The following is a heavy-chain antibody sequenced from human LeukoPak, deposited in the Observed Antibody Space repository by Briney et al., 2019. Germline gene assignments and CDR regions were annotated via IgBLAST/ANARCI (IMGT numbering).Heavy chain of an antibody. CDR2: INPIFGTA. Sequence: SVKVSCKASGYTFTGYYMHWVRQAPGQGLAWMGWINPIFGTANYAQKFQGRVTITTDESTSTAYMELSSLRSEDTAVYYCARGEIVVTANWFDPWGQGTLVTVSS. D-gene: IGHD3-22*01. CDR3: ARGEIVVTANWFDP. V-gene: IGHV1-69*05. J-gene: IGHJ5*02. CDR1: GYTFTGYY.